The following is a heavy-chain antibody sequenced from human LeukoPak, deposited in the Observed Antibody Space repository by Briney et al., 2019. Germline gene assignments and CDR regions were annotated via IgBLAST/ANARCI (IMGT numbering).Heavy chain of an antibody. CDR1: GFTVSSNY. CDR2: FFRGGDT. V-gene: IGHV3-53*01. Sequence: GGSLRLSCGASGFTVSSNYMSWARQAQGRGLEWVSVFFRGGDTYYGDSVKGRFTISRDDSKNTVYLQMNSLRAEDTAVFYCARDQYDTWSRRGNFDSWGQGTLVIVSS. D-gene: IGHD3-3*01. CDR3: ARDQYDTWSRRGNFDS. J-gene: IGHJ4*02.